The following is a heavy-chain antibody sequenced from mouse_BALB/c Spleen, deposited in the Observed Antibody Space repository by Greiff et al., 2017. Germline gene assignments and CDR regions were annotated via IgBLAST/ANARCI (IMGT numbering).Heavy chain of an antibody. J-gene: IGHJ4*01. Sequence: DVKLQESGGGLVQPGGSRKLSCAASGFTFSDYGMAWVRQAPGKGPEWVAFISNLAYSIYYADTVTGRFTISRENAKNTLYLEMSSLRSEDTAMYYCARYLPYAMDYWGQGTSVTVSS. V-gene: IGHV5-15*02. CDR1: GFTFSDYG. CDR2: ISNLAYSI. CDR3: ARYLPYAMDY. D-gene: IGHD5-5*01.